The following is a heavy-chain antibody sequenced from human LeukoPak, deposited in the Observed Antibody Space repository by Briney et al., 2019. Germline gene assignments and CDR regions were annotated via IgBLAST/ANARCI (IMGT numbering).Heavy chain of an antibody. V-gene: IGHV1-69*13. D-gene: IGHD2-15*01. Sequence: SVKVSCKASGGTFSSYAISWVRQAPGQGLEWMGGIIPIFGTANYAQKFQGRVTITADESTSTAYMELSSLRSEDTAVYYCARDLGYCSGGSCFGFDPWGQGTLVTVSS. J-gene: IGHJ5*02. CDR3: ARDLGYCSGGSCFGFDP. CDR2: IIPIFGTA. CDR1: GGTFSSYA.